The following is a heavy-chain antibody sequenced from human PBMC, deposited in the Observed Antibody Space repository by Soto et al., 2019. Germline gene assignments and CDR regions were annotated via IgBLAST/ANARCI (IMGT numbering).Heavy chain of an antibody. CDR3: AKVRRYCSSTSCPYYYYYGMDV. CDR1: GFTFSIYA. J-gene: IGHJ6*02. D-gene: IGHD2-2*01. CDR2: ISGSGGST. V-gene: IGHV3-23*01. Sequence: PGGSLRLSCAASGFTFSIYAMSWVRQAPGKGLEWVSAISGSGGSTYYADSVKGRFTISRDNSKNTLYLQMNSLRAEDTAVYYCAKVRRYCSSTSCPYYYYYGMDVWGQGTTVTVSS.